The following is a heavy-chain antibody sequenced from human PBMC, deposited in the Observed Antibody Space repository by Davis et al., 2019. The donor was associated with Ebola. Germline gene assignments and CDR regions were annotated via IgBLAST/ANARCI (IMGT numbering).Heavy chain of an antibody. D-gene: IGHD4-17*01. CDR2: INPSGGST. CDR3: AAERGVTTCCDLNYYYYGMDV. V-gene: IGHV1-46*01. J-gene: IGHJ6*02. Sequence: ASVMVSCNASGYTFTSYYMHWVRQAPGQGLEWMGIINPSGGSTSYAQKFQGRVTMTRDTSTSTVYMELSSLRSEDTAVYYCAAERGVTTCCDLNYYYYGMDVWGQGTTVTVSS. CDR1: GYTFTSYY.